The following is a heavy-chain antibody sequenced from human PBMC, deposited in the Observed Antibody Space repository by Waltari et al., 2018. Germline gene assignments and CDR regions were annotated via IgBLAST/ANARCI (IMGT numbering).Heavy chain of an antibody. V-gene: IGHV3-7*01. CDR1: GFTFSSYW. D-gene: IGHD6-13*01. CDR2: IKQDGSEK. CDR3: AREVAAAARFDY. Sequence: EVQLVESGGGLVQPGGSMRLSCAASGFTFSSYWMRWVRQAPGKGREWVSNIKQDGSEKYYVVSVKGRFTISRDNAKNSLYLQMNSLRAEDTAVYYCAREVAAAARFDYWGQGTLVTVSS. J-gene: IGHJ4*02.